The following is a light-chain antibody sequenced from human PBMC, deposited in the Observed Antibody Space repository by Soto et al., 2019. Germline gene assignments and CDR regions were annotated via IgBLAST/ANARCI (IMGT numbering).Light chain of an antibody. Sequence: QSVLTQPPSASGAPGQRGSISCSGSTSNIGSNTISWYQQLPGTAPKLHIYANDRRPLGVPDRFSGSKSGTSASLAISGLQSEDEADYYCAAWDASLNGWVFGEGTKLTVL. V-gene: IGLV1-44*01. J-gene: IGLJ3*02. CDR2: AND. CDR3: AAWDASLNGWV. CDR1: TSNIGSNT.